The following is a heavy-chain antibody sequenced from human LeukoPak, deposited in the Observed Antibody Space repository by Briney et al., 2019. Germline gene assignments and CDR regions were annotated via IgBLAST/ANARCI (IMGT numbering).Heavy chain of an antibody. CDR3: ARRYCSGGSCYSDY. V-gene: IGHV3-69-1*01. Sequence: PGGPLRLSCTASGFKFDAYAMHWVRQAPGKGLEWVSSISSSSYIYYADSVKGQFTISRDNAKNSLYLQMNSLRAEDTAVYYCARRYCSGGSCYSDYWGQGTLVTVSS. J-gene: IGHJ4*02. CDR1: GFKFDAYA. CDR2: ISSSSYI. D-gene: IGHD2-15*01.